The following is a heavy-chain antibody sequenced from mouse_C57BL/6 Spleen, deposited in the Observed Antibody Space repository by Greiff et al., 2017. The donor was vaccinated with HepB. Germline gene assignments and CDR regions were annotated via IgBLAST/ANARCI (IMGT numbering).Heavy chain of an antibody. J-gene: IGHJ4*01. CDR3: ARELGRGYAMDY. CDR2: IDPSDSYT. CDR1: GYTFTSYW. V-gene: IGHV1-50*01. Sequence: QVQLQQPGAELVKPGASVKLSCKASGYTFTSYWMQWVKQRPGQGLEWIGEIDPSDSYTNYNQKFKGKATLTVDTSSSTAYMQLSSLTSEDSAVYYCARELGRGYAMDYWGQGTSVTVSS. D-gene: IGHD4-1*01.